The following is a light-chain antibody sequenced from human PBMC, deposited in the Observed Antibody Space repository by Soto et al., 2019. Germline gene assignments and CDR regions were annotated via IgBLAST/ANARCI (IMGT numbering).Light chain of an antibody. J-gene: IGLJ1*01. CDR3: TSYTSSITYV. V-gene: IGLV2-14*03. CDR1: SSDVGAYDF. Sequence: QPVLTQPASVSGSPGQSITISCTGTSSDVGAYDFVSWYQHHPGKAPKLIIYDVTNRPSGISNRFSGSKSGNTASLTISGLQAEDEADYYCTSYTSSITYVFGTGNKVTVL. CDR2: DVT.